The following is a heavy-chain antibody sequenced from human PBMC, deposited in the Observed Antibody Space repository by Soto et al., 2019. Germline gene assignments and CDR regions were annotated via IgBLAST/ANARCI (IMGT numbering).Heavy chain of an antibody. CDR1: GGSISSSSYF. CDR2: IYYSGST. J-gene: IGHJ5*02. CDR3: ARHPSDFWFDP. V-gene: IGHV4-39*01. D-gene: IGHD2-21*02. Sequence: QLQLQESGPGLVKPSETLSLTCRVSGGSISSSSYFWGWIRQPPGKGLEWIGSIYYSGSTYYNPSLKTRVTVSVDTSKNQFSLKLSSVTAADTAVYYCARHPSDFWFDPWGQGTLVTVSS.